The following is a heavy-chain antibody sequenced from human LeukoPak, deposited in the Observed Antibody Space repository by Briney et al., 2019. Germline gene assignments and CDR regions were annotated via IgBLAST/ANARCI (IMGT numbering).Heavy chain of an antibody. D-gene: IGHD2-21*02. CDR1: GFTFSSYA. CDR3: VATETSGDSTLFDY. V-gene: IGHV3-23*01. J-gene: IGHJ4*02. CDR2: ISGSGGST. Sequence: GGSLRLSCAASGFTFSSYAMSWVRQAPGKGLEWVSAISGSGGSTYYADSVKGRFTISRDNSKNTLYLQMNSLRAEDTAVYYCVATETSGDSTLFDYWGQGTLVTVSS.